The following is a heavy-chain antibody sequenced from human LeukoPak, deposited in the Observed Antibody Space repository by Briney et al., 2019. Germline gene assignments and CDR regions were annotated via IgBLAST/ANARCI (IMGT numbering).Heavy chain of an antibody. D-gene: IGHD2-2*01. CDR3: ARDTTYYSGISYYDRLDL. V-gene: IGHV3-7*03. CDR2: INEDGSEK. Sequence: PGGSLRLSCGASGFTFSTYWMTWVRQAPEKGLEWVANINEDGSEKNYADSVKDRFIISSDNAKNSLFLQMNSLRAEDTAVYFCARDTTYYSGISYYDRLDLWGQGTLVTVSS. CDR1: GFTFSTYW. J-gene: IGHJ5*02.